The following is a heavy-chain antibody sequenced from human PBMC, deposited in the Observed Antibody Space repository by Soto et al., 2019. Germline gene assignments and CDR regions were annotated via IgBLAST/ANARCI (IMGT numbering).Heavy chain of an antibody. CDR2: IYYSGST. V-gene: IGHV4-31*03. Sequence: SETLSLTCTVSGGSISSGGYYWSWIRQHPGKGLEWIGYIYYSGSTYYNPSLKSRVTISVDTSKNQFSLKLSSVTAADTAVYYCAREPNYYGSGRKNAFDIWGQGTMVTVSS. J-gene: IGHJ3*02. D-gene: IGHD3-10*01. CDR1: GGSISSGGYY. CDR3: AREPNYYGSGRKNAFDI.